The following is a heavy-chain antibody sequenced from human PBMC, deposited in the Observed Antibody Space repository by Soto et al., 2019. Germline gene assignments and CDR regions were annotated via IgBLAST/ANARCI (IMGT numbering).Heavy chain of an antibody. Sequence: PSETLSLTCAVSGYSISSGYYWGWIRQPPGKGLEWIGSIYHSGSTYYNPSLKSRVTISVDTSKNQFSLKLSSVTAADTAVYYYARFPGLIDGYNSVYWGQGTLVTVSS. J-gene: IGHJ4*02. CDR1: GYSISSGYY. CDR3: ARFPGLIDGYNSVY. D-gene: IGHD5-12*01. V-gene: IGHV4-38-2*01. CDR2: IYHSGST.